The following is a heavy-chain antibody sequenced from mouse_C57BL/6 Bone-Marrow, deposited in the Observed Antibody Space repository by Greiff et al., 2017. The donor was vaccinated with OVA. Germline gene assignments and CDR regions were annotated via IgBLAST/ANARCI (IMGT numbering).Heavy chain of an antibody. CDR3: AIITTVDFDY. CDR2: INPNNGGT. D-gene: IGHD1-1*01. CDR1: GYTFTDYN. V-gene: IGHV1-22*01. Sequence: VQLQQSGPELVKPGASVKMSCKASGYTFTDYNMHWVKQSHGKSLEWIGYINPNNGGTSYNQKFKGKATLTVNKSSSTAYMELRSLTSEDSAVYYCAIITTVDFDYWGQGTTLTVSS. J-gene: IGHJ2*01.